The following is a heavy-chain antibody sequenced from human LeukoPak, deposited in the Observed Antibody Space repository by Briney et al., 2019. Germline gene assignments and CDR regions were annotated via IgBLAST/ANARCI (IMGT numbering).Heavy chain of an antibody. CDR3: ARYSDSSAYYPGAFDY. CDR1: GGSISSSSYY. CDR2: IYYSGST. J-gene: IGHJ4*02. Sequence: SETLSLTCTVSGGSISSSSYYWGWIRQPPGKGLEWIGSIYYSGSTYYNPSLKSRVTISVDTSKNHFSLKLSSVTAADTAVYYCARYSDSSAYYPGAFDYWGQGTLVTVSS. V-gene: IGHV4-39*07. D-gene: IGHD3-22*01.